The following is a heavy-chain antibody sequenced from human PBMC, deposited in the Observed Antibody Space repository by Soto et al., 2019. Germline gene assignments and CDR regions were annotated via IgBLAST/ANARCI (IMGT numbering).Heavy chain of an antibody. CDR2: ISGSGGST. Sequence: GGSLRLSCASSGFTFSSYAMSWVRQAPGKGLEWVSAISGSGGSTYYADSVKGRFTISRDNSKNTLYLQMNSLRAEDTAVYYCAKSPAGARDAFDIWGQGTMVTVSS. CDR3: AKSPAGARDAFDI. V-gene: IGHV3-23*01. D-gene: IGHD4-17*01. J-gene: IGHJ3*02. CDR1: GFTFSSYA.